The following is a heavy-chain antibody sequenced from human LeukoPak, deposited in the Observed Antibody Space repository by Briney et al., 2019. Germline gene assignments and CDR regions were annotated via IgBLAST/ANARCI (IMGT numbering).Heavy chain of an antibody. J-gene: IGHJ4*02. CDR3: SRSAYYDGSGNYYDY. CDR1: GFTFSSYW. V-gene: IGHV3-74*01. D-gene: IGHD3-22*01. CDR2: IASDGSST. Sequence: GGSLRLSCAASGFTFSSYWMNWVRQAPGKGLVWVSRIASDGSSTTYADSVKGRFSISRDNAKNTLYLQMNSLRVEDTAVYYCSRSAYYDGSGNYYDYWGQGTLVTVSS.